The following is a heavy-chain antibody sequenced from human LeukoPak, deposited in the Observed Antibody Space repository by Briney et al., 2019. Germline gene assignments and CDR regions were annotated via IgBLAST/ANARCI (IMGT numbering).Heavy chain of an antibody. CDR3: ARYRSGWYRDFDY. J-gene: IGHJ4*02. Sequence: PSETLSLTCTVSGCYTSSYYWSWLRQPPGQGLEWIGHIYYTGSTTYNPSLKSRVTISVDASKNQFSLKLSSVTAADTAVYYCARYRSGWYRDFDYWGQGTLVTVSS. CDR1: GCYTSSYY. V-gene: IGHV4-59*01. CDR2: IYYTGST. D-gene: IGHD6-19*01.